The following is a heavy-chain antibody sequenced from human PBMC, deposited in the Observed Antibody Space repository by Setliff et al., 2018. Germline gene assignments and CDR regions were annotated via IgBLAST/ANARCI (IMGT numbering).Heavy chain of an antibody. CDR2: ISVYNGKT. CDR1: GYTLSRHY. Sequence: GASVKVSCKATGYTLSRHYMHWVRQAPGQGLEWVGWISVYNGKTYFAQKFQDRITLTTDTSTNTGYLELRGLRSDDTAVYYCLRLVRYCTKIACQATSGDEVWGLGTLVTVS. J-gene: IGHJ4*02. CDR3: LRLVRYCTKIACQATSGDEV. D-gene: IGHD2-8*01. V-gene: IGHV1-18*04.